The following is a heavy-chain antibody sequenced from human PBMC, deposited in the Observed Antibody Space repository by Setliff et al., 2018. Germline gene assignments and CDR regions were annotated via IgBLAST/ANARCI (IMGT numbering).Heavy chain of an antibody. CDR1: GGFVSSYY. V-gene: IGHV4-59*04. D-gene: IGHD1-26*01. CDR2: IYYTGNT. Sequence: SETLSLTCTISGGFVSSYYWSWTRQPPGKGLEWIGYIYYTGNTWHNPSLKSRVTISVDTSKNQFSLNLSSVTAADTAVYYCAAPGGGSYRFWGQGTLVTVSS. J-gene: IGHJ4*02. CDR3: AAPGGGSYRF.